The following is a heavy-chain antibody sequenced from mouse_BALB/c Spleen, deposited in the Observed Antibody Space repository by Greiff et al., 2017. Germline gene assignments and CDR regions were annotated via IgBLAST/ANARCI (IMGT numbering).Heavy chain of an antibody. Sequence: EVNVVESGGDLVKPGGSLKLSCAASGFSFSSYGMSWVRQTPDKRLEWVATISSGGSYTYYPASVKGRFTISRDNAKNTLYLQMSSLKSEDTTMYYCAKGDTTYFDYWGQGTTLTVSS. J-gene: IGHJ2*01. V-gene: IGHV5-6*01. CDR2: ISSGGSYT. CDR1: GFSFSSYG. CDR3: AKGDTTYFDY. D-gene: IGHD2-12*01.